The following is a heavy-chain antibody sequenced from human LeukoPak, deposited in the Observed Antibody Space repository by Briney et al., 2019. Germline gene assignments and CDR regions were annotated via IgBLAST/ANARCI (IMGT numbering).Heavy chain of an antibody. CDR2: ISYDGRQK. CDR1: GFTFNSYA. Sequence: PGGSLRLSCAASGFTFNSYAMHRVRQAPGKGLEWVTVISYDGRQKYYADSVKGRFTISRDDSKKTLSVQMNSLRVEDTAVYYCVRETTGHFDSWGQGTLVTVSS. V-gene: IGHV3-30*04. CDR3: VRETTGHFDS. D-gene: IGHD2-8*02. J-gene: IGHJ4*02.